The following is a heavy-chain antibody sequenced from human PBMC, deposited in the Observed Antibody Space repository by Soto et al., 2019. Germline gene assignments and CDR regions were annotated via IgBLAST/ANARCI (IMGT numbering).Heavy chain of an antibody. CDR2: ISYDGSNK. Sequence: GGSLRLSCAASGFTFSRYGMHWVRQDPGKGLEWVAVISYDGSNKYYADSVKGRFTISRDNSKNTLYLQMNSLRAEDTAVYYCASSSGDTQDYYYGMDVWGQGTTVTVSS. CDR1: GFTFSRYG. J-gene: IGHJ6*02. D-gene: IGHD6-6*01. V-gene: IGHV3-30*03. CDR3: ASSSGDTQDYYYGMDV.